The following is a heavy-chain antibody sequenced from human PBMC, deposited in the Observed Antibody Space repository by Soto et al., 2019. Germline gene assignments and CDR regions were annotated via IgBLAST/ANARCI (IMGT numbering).Heavy chain of an antibody. CDR2: ISTGGTI. D-gene: IGHD2-2*01. V-gene: IGHV3-23*01. CDR3: AKDPGVIPVAMFAS. J-gene: IGHJ4*02. Sequence: PGGSLRLSCAALGFTFSDYAMNWVRQAPGKGLEWVSGISTGGTIYFADSVKGRFTISRDNSENTLYLQMYSLRAEDTALYYCAKDPGVIPVAMFASWGQGTLVTVSS. CDR1: GFTFSDYA.